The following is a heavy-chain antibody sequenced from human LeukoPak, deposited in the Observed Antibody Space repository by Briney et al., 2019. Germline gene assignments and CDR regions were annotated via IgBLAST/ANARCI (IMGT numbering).Heavy chain of an antibody. CDR1: GFTFSSYA. J-gene: IGHJ4*02. CDR2: IYYSGST. CDR3: ARRFSGYDNNYFDY. D-gene: IGHD5-12*01. V-gene: IGHV4-39*01. Sequence: GSLRLSCAASGFTFSSYAMSWVRQAPGKGLEWIGSIYYSGSTYYNPSLKSRVTISVDTSKNQFSLKLSSVTAADTAVYYCARRFSGYDNNYFDYWGQGTLVTVSS.